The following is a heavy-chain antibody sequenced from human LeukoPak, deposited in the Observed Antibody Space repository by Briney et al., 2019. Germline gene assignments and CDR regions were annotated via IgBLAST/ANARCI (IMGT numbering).Heavy chain of an antibody. CDR2: ISASANST. J-gene: IGHJ4*02. CDR1: GFTFDIYA. Sequence: GGSLRLSCAASGFTFDIYATTWVRQAPGKGPDWVSGISASANSTYYADSVKGRFTISRDNAKNSLYLQMNSPRAEDTAVYYCARAEKGIAAAGIRFDYWGQGTLVTVSS. D-gene: IGHD6-13*01. V-gene: IGHV3-23*01. CDR3: ARAEKGIAAAGIRFDY.